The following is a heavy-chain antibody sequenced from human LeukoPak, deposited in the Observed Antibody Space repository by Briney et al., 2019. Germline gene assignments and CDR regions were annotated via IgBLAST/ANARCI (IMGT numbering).Heavy chain of an antibody. J-gene: IGHJ4*02. V-gene: IGHV3-64*01. CDR1: GFTFSNYA. Sequence: GGSLRLSGAASGFTFSNYAMHWVRQAPGKGLEYVSVISSNGGSTYFANSVKGRFTISRENSKNTLYLQMGSLRAEDMAVYYCARGGVVIEGATSIDYWGQGTLVTVSS. D-gene: IGHD1-26*01. CDR2: ISSNGGST. CDR3: ARGGVVIEGATSIDY.